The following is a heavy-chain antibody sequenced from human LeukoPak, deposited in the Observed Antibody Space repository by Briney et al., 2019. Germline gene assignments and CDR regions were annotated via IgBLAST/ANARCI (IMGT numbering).Heavy chain of an antibody. CDR2: IYYSGST. V-gene: IGHV4-59*01. Sequence: SETLPLTCTVSGGSISSYYWSWIRQPPGKGLEWIGYIYYSGSTNYNPSLKSRVTISVDTSKNQFSLKLSSVTAADTAVYYCARISGSYGGFGWFDPWGQGTLVTVSS. J-gene: IGHJ5*02. CDR1: GGSISSYY. D-gene: IGHD1-26*01. CDR3: ARISGSYGGFGWFDP.